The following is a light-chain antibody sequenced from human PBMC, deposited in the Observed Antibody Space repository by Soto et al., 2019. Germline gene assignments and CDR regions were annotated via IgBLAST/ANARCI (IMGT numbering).Light chain of an antibody. Sequence: QSALTQPASVSGSPGQSVTISCTGTSSDGGGYNYVSWYQQHPGKAPKLMIYDVSKRPSGLSNRFSGSKSANTASLTISGLRGEEAADYYCSSYTSSSTHVVFGGGTQRTVL. CDR3: SSYTSSSTHVV. J-gene: IGLJ2*01. V-gene: IGLV2-14*01. CDR1: SSDGGGYNY. CDR2: DVS.